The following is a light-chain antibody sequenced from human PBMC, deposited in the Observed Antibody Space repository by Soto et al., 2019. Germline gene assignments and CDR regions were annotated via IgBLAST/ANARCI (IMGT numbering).Light chain of an antibody. CDR2: DVN. CDR1: SSDIGHYNF. V-gene: IGLV2-14*01. CDR3: FSYTSSSTPYV. J-gene: IGLJ1*01. Sequence: QSALTQPASVSGSPGQSITISCTGSSSDIGHYNFVSWYQQHPGKAPKLMIYDVNNRPSGVSNRFSGSKSGNTASLTISGLQAEDEADYFCFSYTSSSTPYVFGAGTKLTVL.